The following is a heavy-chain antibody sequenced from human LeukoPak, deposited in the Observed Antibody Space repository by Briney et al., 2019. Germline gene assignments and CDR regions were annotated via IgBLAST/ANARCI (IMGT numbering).Heavy chain of an antibody. CDR1: GFTFSDYA. D-gene: IGHD3-22*01. J-gene: IGHJ3*02. CDR3: AKSRSHGYYAFDI. V-gene: IGHV3-23*01. Sequence: PGGSLRLSCAASGFTFSDYAMTWVRQAPGKGLEWVATISGSGVMTYYADSVKGRFTISRDNSKNTLYLQMNSLRAEDTAVYYCAKSRSHGYYAFDIWGQGTMVTVSS. CDR2: ISGSGVMT.